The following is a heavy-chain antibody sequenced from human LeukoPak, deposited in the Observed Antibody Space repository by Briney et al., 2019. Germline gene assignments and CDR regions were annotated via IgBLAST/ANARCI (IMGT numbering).Heavy chain of an antibody. CDR3: ARDTHPDGDYPPVGLFDY. D-gene: IGHD4-17*01. Sequence: GRALRLSCAASGFTFSSYAMHWVRQAPGKGLEWVAVISYDGSNKYYADSVKGRFTISRDNSKNTLYLQMNSLRAEDTAVYYCARDTHPDGDYPPVGLFDYWGQGTLVTVSS. V-gene: IGHV3-30-3*01. J-gene: IGHJ4*02. CDR1: GFTFSSYA. CDR2: ISYDGSNK.